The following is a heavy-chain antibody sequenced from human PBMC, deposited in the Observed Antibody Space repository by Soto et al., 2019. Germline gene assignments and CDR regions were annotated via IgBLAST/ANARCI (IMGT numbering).Heavy chain of an antibody. CDR2: ITISGGST. V-gene: IGHV3-23*01. Sequence: PGGSLRLSCAASGFSFSSYAMTWVRQTPGKGLEWVSTITISGGSTYYADSVKGRFTISRDNSKNTLYLQMNSLRVEDTAVYYCAKAPSGYGSGWFLNWFDPWGQGTLVTVSS. D-gene: IGHD6-19*01. CDR1: GFSFSSYA. CDR3: AKAPSGYGSGWFLNWFDP. J-gene: IGHJ5*02.